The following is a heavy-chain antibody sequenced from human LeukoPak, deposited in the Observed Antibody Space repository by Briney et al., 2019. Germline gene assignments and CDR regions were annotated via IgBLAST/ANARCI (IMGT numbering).Heavy chain of an antibody. CDR3: ARDRSYGSFNY. CDR1: GFTFSSYA. J-gene: IGHJ4*02. Sequence: GGSLRLSCAASGFTFSSYAMSWVRQAPGKGLEWVSAISGSGGSTYYADSVKGRFTISRDNSKNTLYLQMNSLRAEDTAVYYCARDRSYGSFNYWGQGTLVTVSS. D-gene: IGHD5-18*01. V-gene: IGHV3-23*01. CDR2: ISGSGGST.